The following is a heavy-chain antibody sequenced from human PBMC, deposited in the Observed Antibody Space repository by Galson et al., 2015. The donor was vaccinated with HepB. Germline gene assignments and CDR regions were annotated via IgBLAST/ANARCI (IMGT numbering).Heavy chain of an antibody. D-gene: IGHD1-26*01. V-gene: IGHV4-59*08. CDR3: ARGRGSEVDY. J-gene: IGHJ4*02. Sequence: ETLSLTCTVSGGSISSYYWSWIRQPPGKGLEWIGYIYYSGSTNYNPSLKSRVTISVDTSKNQFSLKLSSVTAADTAVYYCARGRGSEVDYWGQGTLVTVSS. CDR2: IYYSGST. CDR1: GGSISSYY.